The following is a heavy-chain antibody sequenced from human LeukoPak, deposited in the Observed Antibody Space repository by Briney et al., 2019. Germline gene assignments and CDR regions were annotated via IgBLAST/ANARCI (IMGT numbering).Heavy chain of an antibody. Sequence: PGGSLRLSCAASGFTFSSYAMSWVRQAPGKGLEWVSAISGSGGSTYYADSVKGRYTISRDNSKNTLYLQMNSLRAEDTAVYYCAKEHCSSTSCYQSDYWGQGTLVTVSS. D-gene: IGHD2-2*01. V-gene: IGHV3-23*01. CDR3: AKEHCSSTSCYQSDY. CDR1: GFTFSSYA. J-gene: IGHJ4*02. CDR2: ISGSGGST.